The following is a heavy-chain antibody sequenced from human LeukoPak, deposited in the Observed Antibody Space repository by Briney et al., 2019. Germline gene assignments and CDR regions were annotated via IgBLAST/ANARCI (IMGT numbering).Heavy chain of an antibody. D-gene: IGHD3-10*01. V-gene: IGHV1-2*02. Sequence: EASVKVSCTASGYTFTGYYMHWVRQAPGQGLEWMGWINPNSGGTNYAQKFQGRVTMTRDTSISTAYMELSRLRSDDTAVYYCARDLAMVRGDPRYYFDYWGQGTLVTVSS. J-gene: IGHJ4*02. CDR3: ARDLAMVRGDPRYYFDY. CDR1: GYTFTGYY. CDR2: INPNSGGT.